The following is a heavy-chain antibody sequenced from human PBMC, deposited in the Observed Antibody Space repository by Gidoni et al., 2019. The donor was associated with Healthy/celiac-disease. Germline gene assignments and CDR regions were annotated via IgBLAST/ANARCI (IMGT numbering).Heavy chain of an antibody. CDR3: ARHTNPWSDAFDI. CDR1: GYRFTSYW. V-gene: IGHV5-51*01. J-gene: IGHJ3*02. Sequence: EVQLVQSGAEVKKPGASLKISCKGSGYRFTSYWIGWVRQMPGKGLEWMGIIYPGDSDTRYSPSFQGQVTISADKSISTAYLQWSSLKASDTAMYYCARHTNPWSDAFDIWGQGTMVTVSS. CDR2: IYPGDSDT. D-gene: IGHD2-8*01.